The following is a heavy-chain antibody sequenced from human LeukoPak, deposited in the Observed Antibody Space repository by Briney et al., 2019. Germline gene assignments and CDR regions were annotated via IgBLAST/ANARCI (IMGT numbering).Heavy chain of an antibody. CDR2: IRYDGSNK. CDR3: ARDGAYYDSSGYLIGGAFDI. Sequence: GGSLRLSCAASGFTFSSYGMHWVRQAPGKGLEWVAFIRYDGSNKYYADSVKGRFTISRDNSKNTLYLQMNSLRAEDTAVYYCARDGAYYDSSGYLIGGAFDIWGQGTMVTVSS. D-gene: IGHD3-22*01. J-gene: IGHJ3*02. V-gene: IGHV3-30*02. CDR1: GFTFSSYG.